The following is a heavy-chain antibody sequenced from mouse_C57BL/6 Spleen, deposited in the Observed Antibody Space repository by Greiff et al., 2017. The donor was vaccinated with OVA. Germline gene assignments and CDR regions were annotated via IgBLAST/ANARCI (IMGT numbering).Heavy chain of an antibody. CDR2: ISSGGSYT. V-gene: IGHV5-6*01. CDR3: AREVNGYFDY. D-gene: IGHD2-2*01. CDR1: GFTFSSYG. Sequence: EVHLVESGGDLVKPGGSLKLSCAASGFTFSSYGMSWVRQTPDKRLEWVATISSGGSYTYYPDSVKGRFTISRDNAKNTLYLQMSSLKSEDTAMYYCAREVNGYFDYWGQGTTVTVSS. J-gene: IGHJ2*01.